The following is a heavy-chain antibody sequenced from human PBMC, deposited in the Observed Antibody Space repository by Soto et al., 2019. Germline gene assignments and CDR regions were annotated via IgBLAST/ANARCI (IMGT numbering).Heavy chain of an antibody. CDR1: GYTFTSYY. CDR2: INPSGGST. V-gene: IGHV1-46*01. CDR3: ARGQWSAVVVIPFDY. J-gene: IGHJ4*02. D-gene: IGHD3-22*01. Sequence: ASVKVSCKASGYTFTSYYMHWVRQAPGQGLEWMGIINPSGGSTSYAQKFQGRVTMTRDTSTSTVYMELSSLRSEDTAVYYCARGQWSAVVVIPFDYWGRGTLVTVSS.